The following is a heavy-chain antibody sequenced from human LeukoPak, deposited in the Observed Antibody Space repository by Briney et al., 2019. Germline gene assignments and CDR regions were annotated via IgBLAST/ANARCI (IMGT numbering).Heavy chain of an antibody. CDR1: GGSISSSSYY. CDR3: ARGSGTYYNLFDY. CDR2: IYYRGST. V-gene: IGHV4-39*07. J-gene: IGHJ4*02. Sequence: SETLSLTCTVSGGSISSSSYYWGWIRQPPGKGLEWIGSIYYRGSTYYNPSLKSRVTISVDTSKNQFSLKLSSVTAADTAVYYCARGSGTYYNLFDYWGQGTLVTVSS. D-gene: IGHD3-10*01.